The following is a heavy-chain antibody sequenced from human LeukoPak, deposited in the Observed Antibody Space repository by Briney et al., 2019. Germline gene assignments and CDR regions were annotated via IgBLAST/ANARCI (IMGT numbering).Heavy chain of an antibody. CDR1: KFTFSSYA. CDR2: ISGRGGTT. CDR3: AKNIVGALRGGAFDI. Sequence: GGSLRLSCVASKFTFSSYALTWVRQAPGKGLEWVSAISGRGGTTYYADSVKGRFTISRDNFKNTLYLQMNSLRAEDTAVYYCAKNIVGALRGGAFDIWGQGTIVTVSS. J-gene: IGHJ3*02. D-gene: IGHD1-26*01. V-gene: IGHV3-23*01.